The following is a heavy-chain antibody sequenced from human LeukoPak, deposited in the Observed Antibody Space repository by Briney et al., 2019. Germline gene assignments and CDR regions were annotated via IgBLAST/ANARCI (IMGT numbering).Heavy chain of an antibody. J-gene: IGHJ2*01. V-gene: IGHV5-10-1*01. CDR1: GYRFTSYW. Sequence: GESLKISCKGSGYRFTSYWISWVRQMPGKGLEWMGRIDPSDSYTNYSPSFQGHVTISADKSISTAYLQWSSLKASDTAMYYCARSAAIVVVPAASHWYFDLWGRGTLVTVSS. CDR3: ARSAAIVVVPAASHWYFDL. CDR2: IDPSDSYT. D-gene: IGHD2-2*01.